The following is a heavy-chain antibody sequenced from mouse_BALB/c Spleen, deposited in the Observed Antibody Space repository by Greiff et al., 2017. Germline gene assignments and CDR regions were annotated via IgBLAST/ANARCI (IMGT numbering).Heavy chain of an antibody. D-gene: IGHD2-1*01. CDR2: ISIYYDNT. J-gene: IGHJ2*01. CDR3: ARSGGNLYFDY. V-gene: IGHV1-67*01. CDR1: GYTFTDYA. Sequence: VQLQQSGPELVRPGESVKISCKGSGYTFTDYAMHWVKQSHAKSLEWIGVISIYYDNTNYNQKFKGKATMTVDKSSSTAYMELARLTSEDSAIYYCARSGGNLYFDYWGQGTTLTVSS.